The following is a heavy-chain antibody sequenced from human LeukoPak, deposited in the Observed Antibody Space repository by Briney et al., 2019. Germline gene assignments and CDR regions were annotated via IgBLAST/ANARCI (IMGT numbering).Heavy chain of an antibody. Sequence: GGSLRLSCVASGFTVSSNYMSWVRQAPGKGLEWVSVIYSGGSTYYADSVKGRFTISRDNSKNTLYLQMNSLRAEDTAVYYCARDKGTSYLSSFDYWGQGTLVTVSS. V-gene: IGHV3-66*01. J-gene: IGHJ4*02. CDR1: GFTVSSNY. CDR2: IYSGGST. D-gene: IGHD6-6*01. CDR3: ARDKGTSYLSSFDY.